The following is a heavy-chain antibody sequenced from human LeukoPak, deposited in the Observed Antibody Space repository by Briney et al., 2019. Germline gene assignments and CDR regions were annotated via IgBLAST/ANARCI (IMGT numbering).Heavy chain of an antibody. J-gene: IGHJ3*02. CDR1: GFTFDDYG. V-gene: IGHV3-20*04. CDR2: INWNGGST. D-gene: IGHD3-22*01. CDR3: ARGNYDSSGYYYYDYAFDI. Sequence: GGSLRLSCAASGFTFDDYGMSWVRQAPGKGLEWVSGINWNGGSTGYADSVKGRFTISRGNAKNSLYLQMNSLRAEDTALYYCARGNYDSSGYYYYDYAFDIWGQGTMVTVSS.